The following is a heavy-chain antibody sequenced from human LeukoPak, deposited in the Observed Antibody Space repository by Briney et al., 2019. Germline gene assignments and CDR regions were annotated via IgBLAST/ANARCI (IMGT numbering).Heavy chain of an antibody. CDR3: VKDQADGYTNYGDY. D-gene: IGHD5-24*01. Sequence: GGSLRLSCAASGFTFRNYAMTWVRQAPGKGLEWVSTFTSGDRTFYADSVRGRFTISRDNSKNPLYLQMSSLRAEDTAVCFCVKDQADGYTNYGDYWGHGTLVTVSS. J-gene: IGHJ4*01. CDR1: GFTFRNYA. V-gene: IGHV3-23*01. CDR2: FTSGDRT.